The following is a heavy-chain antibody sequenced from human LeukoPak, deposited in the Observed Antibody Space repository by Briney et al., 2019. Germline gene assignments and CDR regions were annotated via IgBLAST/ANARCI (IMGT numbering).Heavy chain of an antibody. V-gene: IGHV4-39*07. CDR1: GGSISSSSYY. Sequence: SETLSLTCTVSGGSISSSSYYWGWIRQPPGKGLEWIGSIYYSGSTYYNPSLKSRVTISVDTSKNQFSLKLSSVTAADTAVYYCAREGYMGQPDYWGQGTLVTVSS. J-gene: IGHJ4*02. D-gene: IGHD5-18*01. CDR2: IYYSGST. CDR3: AREGYMGQPDY.